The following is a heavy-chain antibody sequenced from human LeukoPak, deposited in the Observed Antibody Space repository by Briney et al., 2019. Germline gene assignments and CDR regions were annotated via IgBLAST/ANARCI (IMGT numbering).Heavy chain of an antibody. CDR3: AKDVGKWESLHFFDY. V-gene: IGHV3-53*01. Sequence: GSLRLSCAASGFTVSSNYMSWVRQAPGKGLEWVSVIYSGGSTYYADSVKGRFTISRDNSKNTLYLQMNSLRAEDTAVYYCAKDVGKWESLHFFDYWGQGTLVTVSS. J-gene: IGHJ4*02. CDR1: GFTVSSNY. CDR2: IYSGGST. D-gene: IGHD1-26*01.